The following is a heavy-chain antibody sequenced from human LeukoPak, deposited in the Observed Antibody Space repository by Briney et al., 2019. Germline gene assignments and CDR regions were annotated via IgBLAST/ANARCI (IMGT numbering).Heavy chain of an antibody. CDR1: GYTLTELS. Sequence: ASVRVSCKVSGYTLTELSMHWVRQAPGKGLEWMGGFDPENGETIYAQKFQGRVTMTEDTSTDTAYMELSSLRSEDTAVYYCATSYYDILTGYRPLAYWGQGTLVTVSS. J-gene: IGHJ4*02. V-gene: IGHV1-24*01. D-gene: IGHD3-9*01. CDR2: FDPENGET. CDR3: ATSYYDILTGYRPLAY.